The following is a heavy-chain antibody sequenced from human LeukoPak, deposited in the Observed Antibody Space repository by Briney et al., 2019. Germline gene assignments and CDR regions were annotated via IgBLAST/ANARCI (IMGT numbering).Heavy chain of an antibody. CDR1: GFTFSSYG. CDR2: ISYDGSNK. Sequence: PGGSLRLSCAASGFTFSSYGMHWVRQAPGKGLEWVAVISYDGSNKYYADSVKGRFTISRDNSKNTLYLRMNSLRAEDTAVYYCAKGPRDYDFWSGYSNFDYWGQGTLVTVSS. V-gene: IGHV3-30*18. CDR3: AKGPRDYDFWSGYSNFDY. D-gene: IGHD3-3*01. J-gene: IGHJ4*02.